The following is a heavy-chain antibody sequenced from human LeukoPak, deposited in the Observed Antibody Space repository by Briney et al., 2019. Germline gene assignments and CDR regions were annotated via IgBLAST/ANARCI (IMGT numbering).Heavy chain of an antibody. D-gene: IGHD5-18*01. Sequence: GESLKISCKGSGYSFTSYWIGWVRQMPGKGLEWMGIIYPGDSDTRYSPSFQGQVTISADKSISTAYLQWRSLKASDTAMYYCARIPGYSYGYLYYYYMDVWGKGITVTVSS. J-gene: IGHJ6*03. CDR3: ARIPGYSYGYLYYYYMDV. CDR2: IYPGDSDT. V-gene: IGHV5-51*01. CDR1: GYSFTSYW.